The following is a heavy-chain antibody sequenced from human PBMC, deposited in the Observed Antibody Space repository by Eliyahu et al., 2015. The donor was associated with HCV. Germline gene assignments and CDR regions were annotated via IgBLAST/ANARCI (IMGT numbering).Heavy chain of an antibody. D-gene: IGHD3-10*01. CDR3: ARVRGGFDY. CDR2: SSVVEAP. Sequence: QVQLQQWGAGLLKPSETLSLTCAVYGGSFSGYYWSWIRQPPGKGLEVVWGINSSVVEAPNHSLKSRVTISVDTSKNQFSLKLSSVTAADTAVYYCARVRGGFDYWGQGTLVTVSS. V-gene: IGHV4-34*01. J-gene: IGHJ4*02. CDR1: GGSFSGYY.